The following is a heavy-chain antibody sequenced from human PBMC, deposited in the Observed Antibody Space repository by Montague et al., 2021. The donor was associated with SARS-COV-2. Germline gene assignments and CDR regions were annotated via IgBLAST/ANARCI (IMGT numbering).Heavy chain of an antibody. J-gene: IGHJ5*02. Sequence: KKNSGSTNYTPSPKSRVTISVDTSQNQFSLQLSSVTAAATAVYYCARGYDYVWGSYRYLHWFDPGGRGTLVSVSS. V-gene: IGHV4-34*01. CDR2: KKNSGST. D-gene: IGHD3-16*02. CDR3: ARGYDYVWGSYRYLHWFDP.